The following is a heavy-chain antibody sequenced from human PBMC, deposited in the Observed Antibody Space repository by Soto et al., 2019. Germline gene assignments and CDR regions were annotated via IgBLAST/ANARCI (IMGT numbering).Heavy chain of an antibody. D-gene: IGHD1-1*01. J-gene: IGHJ6*02. CDR3: ARDGPFGGTSYYYYGMDV. V-gene: IGHV1-2*04. Sequence: ASVKVSCKASGYTFTGYYMHWVRQAPGQGLEWMGWINPNSGGTNYAQKFQGWVTTTRDTSISTAYMELSRLRSDDTAVYYCARDGPFGGTSYYYYGMDVWGQGTTVTVSS. CDR2: INPNSGGT. CDR1: GYTFTGYY.